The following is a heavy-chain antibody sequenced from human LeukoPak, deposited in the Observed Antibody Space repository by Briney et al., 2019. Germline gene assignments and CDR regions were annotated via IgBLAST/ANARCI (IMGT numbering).Heavy chain of an antibody. Sequence: PGGSLRLSCAASGFTFSSYGMHWVRQAPGMGLEWVAVISYDGSNKYYADSVKGRFTISRDNSKNTLYLQMNSLRAEDTAVYYCATASYGDYDFDYWGQGTLVTVSS. D-gene: IGHD4-17*01. CDR1: GFTFSSYG. CDR2: ISYDGSNK. CDR3: ATASYGDYDFDY. J-gene: IGHJ4*02. V-gene: IGHV3-30*03.